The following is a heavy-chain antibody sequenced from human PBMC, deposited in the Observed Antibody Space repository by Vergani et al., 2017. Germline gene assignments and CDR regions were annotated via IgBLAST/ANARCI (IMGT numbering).Heavy chain of an antibody. CDR1: GFTFSSYS. CDR3: ARDLTLSPNYYGSGRYYMDV. Sequence: EVQLVESGGGLVKPGGSLRLSCAASGFTFSSYSMNWVRQAPGKGLEWVSSISSSSSYIYYADSVKGRFTISRNNAKNSLYLQMNSLRAEDTAVYYCARDLTLSPNYYGSGRYYMDVWGKGTTVTVSS. D-gene: IGHD3-10*01. CDR2: ISSSSSYI. J-gene: IGHJ6*03. V-gene: IGHV3-21*01.